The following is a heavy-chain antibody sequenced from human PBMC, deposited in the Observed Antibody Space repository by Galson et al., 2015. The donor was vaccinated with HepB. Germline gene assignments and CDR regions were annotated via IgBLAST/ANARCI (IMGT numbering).Heavy chain of an antibody. D-gene: IGHD3-10*01. Sequence: LRLSCAASGFTFDDYGMSWVRQAPGKGLEWVSGINWNGGSTGYADSVKGRFTISRDNAKNSLYLQMNSLRAEDTALYHCAREVLWWFGELLAPGDGMDVWGQGTTVTVSS. J-gene: IGHJ6*02. CDR2: INWNGGST. V-gene: IGHV3-20*01. CDR1: GFTFDDYG. CDR3: AREVLWWFGELLAPGDGMDV.